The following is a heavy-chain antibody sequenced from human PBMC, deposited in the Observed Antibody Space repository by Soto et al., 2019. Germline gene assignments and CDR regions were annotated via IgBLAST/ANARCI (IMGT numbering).Heavy chain of an antibody. Sequence: GGSLRLSCAASGFTFSSYEMNWVRQAPGKGLEWVSYISSSGSTIYYADSVKGRFTISRDNAKNSLYLQMNSLRAEDTAVYYCASLRGFGLLNPYDAFDIWGQGTMVTVSS. CDR2: ISSSGSTI. J-gene: IGHJ3*02. CDR3: ASLRGFGLLNPYDAFDI. D-gene: IGHD3-10*01. CDR1: GFTFSSYE. V-gene: IGHV3-48*03.